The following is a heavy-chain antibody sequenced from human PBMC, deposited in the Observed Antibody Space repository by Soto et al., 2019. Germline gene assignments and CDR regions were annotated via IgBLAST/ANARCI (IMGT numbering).Heavy chain of an antibody. CDR3: ARIESIARNWFDP. J-gene: IGHJ5*02. CDR2: IDPVDSYA. D-gene: IGHD6-13*01. Sequence: PGESLKISCKGSGFSFTNYWISWVRQMPGKGLEWTGNIDPVDSYANYSPSFQGHVTFLVDTSISTAYLQWSSLKASDTAMYFCARIESIARNWFDPWGQGTLVTVSS. CDR1: GFSFTNYW. V-gene: IGHV5-10-1*01.